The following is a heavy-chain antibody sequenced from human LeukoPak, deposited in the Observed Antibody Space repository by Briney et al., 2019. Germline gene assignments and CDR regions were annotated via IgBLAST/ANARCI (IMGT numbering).Heavy chain of an antibody. D-gene: IGHD3-9*01. V-gene: IGHV3-23*01. CDR3: AKMYYDILPGYPYPFDT. J-gene: IGHJ4*02. CDR2: ITIITATT. CDR1: GFTFSNYA. Sequence: GGSLRLSCAASGFTFSNYAMNWVRQAPGKGLEWVSTITIITATTYYADSVKGRFTISRDNSKSTLYLQMNSLSADDTAVYYCAKMYYDILPGYPYPFDTWGQRALVTASS.